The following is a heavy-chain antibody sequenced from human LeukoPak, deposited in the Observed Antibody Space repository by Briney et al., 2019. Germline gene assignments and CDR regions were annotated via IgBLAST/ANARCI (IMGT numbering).Heavy chain of an antibody. CDR1: GFTFSSYA. J-gene: IGHJ4*02. D-gene: IGHD6-13*01. V-gene: IGHV3-23*01. Sequence: GGSLRLSCAASGFTFSSYAMNWVRQAPGKGLEWVSAISGSGDRRNYADSVKGRFTISRDISKNTLYLQMNSLRAEDTAVYYCAKGPKQLLVGSRGYYFDSWGQGTLVTVSS. CDR2: ISGSGDRR. CDR3: AKGPKQLLVGSRGYYFDS.